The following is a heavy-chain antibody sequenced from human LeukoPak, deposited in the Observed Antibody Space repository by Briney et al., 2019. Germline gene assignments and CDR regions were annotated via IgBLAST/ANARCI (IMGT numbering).Heavy chain of an antibody. Sequence: GGSLRLSCAASGITFSSYGMSWVCQAPGKGLEWVSSISSTGGTTYYADSVKGRFTISRDNSKNTLYLQMNSLRAEDTAIYYCAKNGDRGAYCTGGTCYPYFYYYMDVWGKGTTVTI. CDR1: GITFSSYG. J-gene: IGHJ6*03. V-gene: IGHV3-23*01. CDR2: ISSTGGTT. CDR3: AKNGDRGAYCTGGTCYPYFYYYMDV. D-gene: IGHD2-15*01.